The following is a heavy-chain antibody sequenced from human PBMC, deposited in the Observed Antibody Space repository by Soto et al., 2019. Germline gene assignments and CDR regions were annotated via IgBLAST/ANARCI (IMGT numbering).Heavy chain of an antibody. V-gene: IGHV1-69*02. CDR1: GGTFSSYT. CDR3: ARGRVSQQLVAPFDY. CDR2: IIPILGIA. J-gene: IGHJ4*02. Sequence: QVQLVQSGAEVKKPGSSVKVSCKASGGTFSSYTISWVRQAPGQGLEWMGRIIPILGIANYAQKFQGRVTITADKSTSTAYMELSSLRSEDTAVYYCARGRVSQQLVAPFDYWGQGTLVTVSS. D-gene: IGHD6-13*01.